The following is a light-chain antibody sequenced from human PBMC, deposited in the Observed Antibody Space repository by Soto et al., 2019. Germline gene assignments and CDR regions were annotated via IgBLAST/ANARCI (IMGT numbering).Light chain of an antibody. V-gene: IGKV1-5*03. CDR3: QQYNNYSQT. J-gene: IGKJ1*01. Sequence: DIQMTQSPSTLSASVGDRVTITCRASQSISSWLAWYQQKPGKAPKLLIYKAFSLERGVPSRFSGRGSGTEFTLSISSLQPDDFATYDCQQYNNYSQTFGQGTKVESK. CDR2: KAF. CDR1: QSISSW.